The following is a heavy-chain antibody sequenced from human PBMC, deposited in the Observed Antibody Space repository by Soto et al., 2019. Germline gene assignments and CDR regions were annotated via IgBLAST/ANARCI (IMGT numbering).Heavy chain of an antibody. Sequence: EVQLVQSGAEVKKPGESLKISCKGSGYSFSSYWISWLRQMPGKGLGWMGKIDPSDSYTSYSPSFQGHVTISADKSISTAYVQWSSLKASDTAMYYCARRTQYCSSGSCYLYFDYWGQGTLVTVSS. V-gene: IGHV5-10-1*03. CDR2: IDPSDSYT. CDR3: ARRTQYCSSGSCYLYFDY. J-gene: IGHJ4*02. CDR1: GYSFSSYW. D-gene: IGHD2-15*01.